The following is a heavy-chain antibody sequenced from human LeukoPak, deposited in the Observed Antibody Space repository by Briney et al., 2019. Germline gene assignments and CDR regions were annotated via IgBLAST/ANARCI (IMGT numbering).Heavy chain of an antibody. CDR2: VSGDGAGI. Sequence: PGGSLRLSCAASGFTFSDYYMSWIRQAPGKGLEWVSGVSGDGAGIYYADSVKGRFTVSRDNSENTLSLQMDILRAEDTAVYYCVKNGVRSLFTVYNWFDSWGQGTLVTVSS. V-gene: IGHV3-23*01. J-gene: IGHJ5*01. CDR1: GFTFSDYY. D-gene: IGHD2-8*01. CDR3: VKNGVRSLFTVYNWFDS.